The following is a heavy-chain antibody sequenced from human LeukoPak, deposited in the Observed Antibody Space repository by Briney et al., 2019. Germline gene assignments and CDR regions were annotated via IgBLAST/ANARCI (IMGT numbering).Heavy chain of an antibody. J-gene: IGHJ4*02. D-gene: IGHD3-3*01. CDR2: IKTDGSST. CDR1: GFTFSSYW. CDR3: ASGPVERFVWRTPRVDY. V-gene: IGHV3-74*01. Sequence: GGSLRLSCAASGFTFSSYWMHWVRQAPGKGLVWVSRIKTDGSSTDYADSVKGRFTISRDNAKNTMYLQMNSLRAEDTAVYYCASGPVERFVWRTPRVDYWGQGTLVTVSS.